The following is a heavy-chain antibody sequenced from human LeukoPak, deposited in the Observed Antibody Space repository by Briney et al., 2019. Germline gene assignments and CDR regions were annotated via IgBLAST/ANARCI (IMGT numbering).Heavy chain of an antibody. V-gene: IGHV4-61*02. CDR3: ARDIGGSFYSFFDY. CDR1: GGSISSSSYY. CDR2: IYSSGST. J-gene: IGHJ4*02. D-gene: IGHD2-15*01. Sequence: PSETLSLTCTVSGGSISSSSYYWGWIRQPAGKGLEWVGRIYSSGSTNYNPSQKSRVTMSIDTSKNQFSLKLRSVTAADTAVYYCARDIGGSFYSFFDYWGQGTLVTVSS.